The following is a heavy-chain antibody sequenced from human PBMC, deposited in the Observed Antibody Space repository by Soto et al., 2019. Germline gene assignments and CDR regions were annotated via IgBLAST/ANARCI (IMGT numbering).Heavy chain of an antibody. V-gene: IGHV5-51*01. Sequence: PGESLKISCKGSGYSFTSYWISWVRQMPGKGLEWMGIIYPGDSDTRYSPSFQGQVTISADKSISTAYLQWSSLKASDTAMYYCARTYYYDSSGYYDTYYFDYWGQGTLVTVSS. CDR3: ARTYYYDSSGYYDTYYFDY. CDR2: IYPGDSDT. CDR1: GYSFTSYW. J-gene: IGHJ4*02. D-gene: IGHD3-22*01.